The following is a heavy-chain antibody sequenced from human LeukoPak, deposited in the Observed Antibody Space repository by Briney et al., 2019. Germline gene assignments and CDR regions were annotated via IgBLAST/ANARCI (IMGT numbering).Heavy chain of an antibody. D-gene: IGHD6-19*01. CDR2: INANSGTT. V-gene: IGHV3-23*01. Sequence: PAGGSLRLSCAASGFTFSDYYMSWIRQPPGKGLEWVSTINANSGTTSYAASVRGCFTISRDNSKNTLYLQVNTLRADDTATYYCAKPVSGGLAVTADWFHPWGQGTLVVVSS. CDR1: GFTFSDYY. J-gene: IGHJ5*01. CDR3: AKPVSGGLAVTADWFHP.